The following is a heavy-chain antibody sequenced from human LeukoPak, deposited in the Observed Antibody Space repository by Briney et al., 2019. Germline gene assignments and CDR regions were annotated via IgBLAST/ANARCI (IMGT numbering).Heavy chain of an antibody. J-gene: IGHJ4*02. CDR3: ARTKSGDSSGYYPEYFDY. Sequence: GASVKVSCKASGGTFSSYAISWVRQAPGQGLEWMGGSIPIFGTANYAQKFQGRVTITADKSTSTAYMELSSLRSEDTAVYYCARTKSGDSSGYYPEYFDYWGQGTLVTVSS. CDR1: GGTFSSYA. D-gene: IGHD3-22*01. CDR2: SIPIFGTA. V-gene: IGHV1-69*06.